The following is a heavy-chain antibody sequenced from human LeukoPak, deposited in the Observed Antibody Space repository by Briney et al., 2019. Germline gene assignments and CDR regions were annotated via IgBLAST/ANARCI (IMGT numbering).Heavy chain of an antibody. D-gene: IGHD2-2*01. CDR2: ISGSGGST. V-gene: IGHV3-23*01. Sequence: GGPLRLSCAASGFTFSSYAMSWVRQAPGKGLEWVSAISGSGGSTYYADSVKGRFTVSRDNSKNTLYLQMNSLRAEDTAVSYCAKDRVVPAALFDYWGQGTLVTVSS. CDR1: GFTFSSYA. CDR3: AKDRVVPAALFDY. J-gene: IGHJ4*02.